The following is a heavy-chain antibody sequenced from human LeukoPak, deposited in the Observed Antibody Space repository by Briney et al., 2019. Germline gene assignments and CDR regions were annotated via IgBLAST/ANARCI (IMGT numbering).Heavy chain of an antibody. CDR2: GSSDGSTT. CDR3: PGDADGPESRIDY. J-gene: IGHJ4*02. Sequence: PGGSLRLSCAASGITFSTYWMQWVRQAPGKGLEWVSRGSSDGSTTTYADSVKGRFTISRDNGKNTLYLQMNSLRAEDTAVYYCPGDADGPESRIDYWGQGTLVTVSS. V-gene: IGHV3-74*01. CDR1: GITFSTYW. D-gene: IGHD1-14*01.